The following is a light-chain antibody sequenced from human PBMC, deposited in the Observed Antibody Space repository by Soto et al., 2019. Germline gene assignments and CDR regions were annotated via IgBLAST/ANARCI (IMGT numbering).Light chain of an antibody. CDR1: SSDVGGYNS. J-gene: IGLJ1*01. CDR3: CSYAGTYTYV. V-gene: IGLV2-11*01. CDR2: DVS. Sequence: QSALTQPRSVSGSPGQSVTISCTGTSSDVGGYNSVSWYQRHPGKAPKVMIYDVSKRPSGVPDRFSGSKSANTASLTISGLKAEDEADYYCCSYAGTYTYVFGTGTKLTVL.